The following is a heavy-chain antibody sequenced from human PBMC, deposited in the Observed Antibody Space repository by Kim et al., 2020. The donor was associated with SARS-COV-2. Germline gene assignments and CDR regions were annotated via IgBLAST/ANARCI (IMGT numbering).Heavy chain of an antibody. V-gene: IGHV4-38-2*02. J-gene: IGHJ4*02. CDR2: IYHRGST. CDR1: DYSISSCYY. D-gene: IGHD3-22*01. CDR3: ARRGSSGYYY. Sequence: SETLSLTCTVSDYSISSCYYWGWIRQPPGKGLELIGSIYHRGSTNYTPSLKSRFTISVDTSKNQFSLNLTSVTAADTAVYYCARRGSSGYYYWGQGTLV.